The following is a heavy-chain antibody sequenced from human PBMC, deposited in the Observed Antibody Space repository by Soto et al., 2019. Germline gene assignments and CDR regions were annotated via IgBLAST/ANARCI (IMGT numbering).Heavy chain of an antibody. CDR1: GGTFSSYA. CDR2: IISIFGTA. Sequence: QVQLVQSGAEVKKPGSSVKVSCKASGGTFSSYAISWVRQAPGQGLEWMGGIISIFGTANYAQKYQGRVTITADEATSTAYMELSSLRSEDTAVYYCASSVAKYYYYGMDVWGQGTTVTVSS. V-gene: IGHV1-69*12. CDR3: ASSVAKYYYYGMDV. D-gene: IGHD5-12*01. J-gene: IGHJ6*02.